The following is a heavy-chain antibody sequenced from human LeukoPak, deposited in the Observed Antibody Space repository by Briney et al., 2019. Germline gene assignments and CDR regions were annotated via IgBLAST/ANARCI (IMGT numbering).Heavy chain of an antibody. CDR1: GGSISSGSYY. J-gene: IGHJ5*02. V-gene: IGHV4-61*02. Sequence: SETLTLTCTVSGGSISSGSYYWSWIRQPAGKGLEWIGRIYTSGSTNYNPSLKSRVTISVDTAKNQFSLKLSSVTAADTAVYYCARVRTVAHLSGFDPWGQGTLVTVAS. D-gene: IGHD4-11*01. CDR2: IYTSGST. CDR3: ARVRTVAHLSGFDP.